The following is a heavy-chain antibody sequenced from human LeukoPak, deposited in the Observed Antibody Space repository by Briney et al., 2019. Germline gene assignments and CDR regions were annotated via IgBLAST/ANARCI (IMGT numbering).Heavy chain of an antibody. CDR3: ARANYYDRSTYYYDS. V-gene: IGHV3-11*05. Sequence: GGSLRLSCAASGFTFSDYYMSWIRQAPGKGLEWVSYISSSSSYTNYADSVKGRFTISRDNSKSTLYLQMNTLRAEDTAVYYCARANYYDRSTYYYDSWGQGTLVTVSS. J-gene: IGHJ5*01. CDR1: GFTFSDYY. CDR2: ISSSSSYT. D-gene: IGHD3-22*01.